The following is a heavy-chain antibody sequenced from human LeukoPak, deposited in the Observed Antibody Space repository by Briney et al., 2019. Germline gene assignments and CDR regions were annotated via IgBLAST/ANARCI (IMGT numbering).Heavy chain of an antibody. Sequence: GGSLRLSCAASGFTFSSYSMNWVRQAPGKGLEWVSSISSSSSYIYYADSVKGRFTISRDNAKNSLYLQMNSLRAEDTAVYYCARGEYGSGSYHIDYWGQGTLVTVSS. D-gene: IGHD3-10*01. CDR3: ARGEYGSGSYHIDY. CDR1: GFTFSSYS. CDR2: ISSSSSYI. J-gene: IGHJ4*02. V-gene: IGHV3-21*01.